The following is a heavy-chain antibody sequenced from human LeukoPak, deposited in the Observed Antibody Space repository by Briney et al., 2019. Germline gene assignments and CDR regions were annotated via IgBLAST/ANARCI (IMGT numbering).Heavy chain of an antibody. CDR1: GFTFSSYS. CDR3: ARDLGGTSSPYFDL. D-gene: IGHD6-19*01. CDR2: ISSSSSYI. J-gene: IGHJ2*01. Sequence: GGSLRLSCAASGFTFSSYSMNWVRQAPGKGLEWVSSISSSSSYIYYADSVKGRFTISRDNAKNSLFLQMNSLRAEDTAVYYCARDLGGTSSPYFDLWGRGTLVTVSS. V-gene: IGHV3-21*01.